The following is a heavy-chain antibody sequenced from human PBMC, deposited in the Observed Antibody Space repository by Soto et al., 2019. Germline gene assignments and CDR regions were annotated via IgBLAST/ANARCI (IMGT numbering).Heavy chain of an antibody. CDR2: IIPIFGTA. CDR3: ATVSRRWRQFYYYGMDV. V-gene: IGHV1-69*13. J-gene: IGHJ6*02. CDR1: GGTFSSYA. Sequence: SVKLSSKAPGGTFSSYAISWVRQAPGQGLEWMGGIIPIFGTANYAQKFQGRVTITADESTSTAYMELSSLRSEDTAVYYCATVSRRWRQFYYYGMDVWGQGTTGTGSS.